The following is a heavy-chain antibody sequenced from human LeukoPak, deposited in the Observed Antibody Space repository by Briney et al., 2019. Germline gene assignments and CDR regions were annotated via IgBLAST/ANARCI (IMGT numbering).Heavy chain of an antibody. D-gene: IGHD3-3*01. CDR2: IIPIFGTA. CDR3: ARVRNFWSGSYFDY. V-gene: IGHV1-69*13. Sequence: SVKVSCKASGYTLTDYYMHWVRQAPGQGLEWMGGIIPIFGTANYAQKFQGRVTITADESTSTAYMELSSLRSEDTAVYYCARVRNFWSGSYFDYWGQGTLVTVSS. CDR1: GYTLTDYY. J-gene: IGHJ4*02.